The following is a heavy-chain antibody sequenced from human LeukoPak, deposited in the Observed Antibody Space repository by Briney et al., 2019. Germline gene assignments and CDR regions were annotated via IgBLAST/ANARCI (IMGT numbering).Heavy chain of an antibody. D-gene: IGHD5-18*01. CDR1: GGSISSSGYY. J-gene: IGHJ4*02. CDR2: IYFSGST. CDR3: ARDLDSYGTYFDY. Sequence: SETLSLTCTVSGGSISSSGYYWGWIRQPPGKGLEWIGSIYFSGSTYYNPSLSSRVTMSVDTSKNQFSLKLSSVTAADTAVYYCARDLDSYGTYFDYWGQGTLVTVSS. V-gene: IGHV4-39*07.